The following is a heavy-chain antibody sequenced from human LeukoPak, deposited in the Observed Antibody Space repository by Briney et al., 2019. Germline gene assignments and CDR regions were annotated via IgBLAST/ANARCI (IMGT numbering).Heavy chain of an antibody. Sequence: ASVKVSYKASGYTFTDYYMHWVRQAPGQGLEWMGWINPNSGGTNYAQKFQGRVTMTRDTSISTAYMELSRLRSDDTAVYYCARVSVGITMIVVARPWYFDLWGRGTLVTVSS. CDR2: INPNSGGT. D-gene: IGHD3-22*01. V-gene: IGHV1-2*02. CDR1: GYTFTDYY. CDR3: ARVSVGITMIVVARPWYFDL. J-gene: IGHJ2*01.